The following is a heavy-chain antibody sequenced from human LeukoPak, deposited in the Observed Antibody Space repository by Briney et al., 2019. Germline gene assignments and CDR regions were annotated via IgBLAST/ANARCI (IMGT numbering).Heavy chain of an antibody. J-gene: IGHJ5*02. D-gene: IGHD3-10*01. CDR2: INHSGST. V-gene: IGHV4-34*01. Sequence: SETLSLTCAVYGGSFSGYYWSWIRQPPGKGLEWIGEINHSGSTNYNPSLKSRVTISVDTSKNQFSLKLSSVTAAGTAVYYCARGIAGGSGSYVWFDPRGQGTLVTVSS. CDR1: GGSFSGYY. CDR3: ARGIAGGSGSYVWFDP.